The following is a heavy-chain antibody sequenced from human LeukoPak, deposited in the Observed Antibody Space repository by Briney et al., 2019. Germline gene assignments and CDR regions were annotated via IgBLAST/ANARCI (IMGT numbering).Heavy chain of an antibody. Sequence: GGSLRLSCAASGFTFSSYSMNWVRQAPGKGLERVSYISSSSSTIYYADSVKGRFTISRDNAMNSLFLEMNSLRVEDTAVYYCVRDMGRESIFDYWGQGTLVTVSS. CDR1: GFTFSSYS. D-gene: IGHD3-10*01. J-gene: IGHJ4*02. CDR3: VRDMGRESIFDY. CDR2: ISSSSSTI. V-gene: IGHV3-48*04.